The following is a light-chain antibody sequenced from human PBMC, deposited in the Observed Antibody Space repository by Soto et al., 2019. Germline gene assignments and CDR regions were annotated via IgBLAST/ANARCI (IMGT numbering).Light chain of an antibody. V-gene: IGKV3-20*01. CDR3: QQYGGSPRLL. CDR2: SAS. Sequence: EIVLTQSPGTLSLSPGERVTLSCRASQSVSSNYLAWYQQKPGQAPRLLIYSASSRATGIPDRFSGSESGTGLTLNIHRLEPEDFAVYYCQQYGGSPRLLFGGGPKVEIK. J-gene: IGKJ4*01. CDR1: QSVSSNY.